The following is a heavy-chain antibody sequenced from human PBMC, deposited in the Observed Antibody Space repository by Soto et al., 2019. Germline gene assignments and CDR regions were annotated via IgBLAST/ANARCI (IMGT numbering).Heavy chain of an antibody. CDR2: IYYSGST. CDR3: ARASIHYDSSGYYFPYYFDY. J-gene: IGHJ4*02. V-gene: IGHV4-30-4*01. CDR1: GGSISSGDYY. Sequence: PSETLSLTCTVSGGSISSGDYYWSWIRQPPGKGLEWIGYIYYSGSTYYNPSLKSRVTISVDTSKNQFSLKLSSVTAADTAVHYCARASIHYDSSGYYFPYYFDYWGQGTLVTVSS. D-gene: IGHD3-22*01.